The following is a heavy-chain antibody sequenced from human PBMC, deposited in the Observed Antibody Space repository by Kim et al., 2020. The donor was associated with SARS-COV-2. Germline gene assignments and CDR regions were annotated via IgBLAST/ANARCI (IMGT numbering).Heavy chain of an antibody. CDR3: AREGEYYYDSSGYYPFDY. Sequence: SETLSLTCAVSGGSISSSNWWSWVRQPPGKGLEWIGEIYHSGSTNYNPSLKSRVTISVDKSKNQFSLKLSSVTAADTAVYYCAREGEYYYDSSGYYPFDYWGQGTLVTVSS. J-gene: IGHJ4*02. V-gene: IGHV4-4*02. CDR2: IYHSGST. CDR1: GGSISSSNW. D-gene: IGHD3-22*01.